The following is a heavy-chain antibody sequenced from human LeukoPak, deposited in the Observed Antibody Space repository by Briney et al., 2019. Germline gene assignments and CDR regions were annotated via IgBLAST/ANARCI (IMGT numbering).Heavy chain of an antibody. CDR1: GFTFSGFW. V-gene: IGHV3-23*01. J-gene: IGHJ6*04. Sequence: PGGSLRLSCAASGFTFSGFWMSWVRQPPGKGLEWVSSISSSGRDYADAVKGRFTISRVNSKNKQYLQMNSLRADATAVDYCSKIPASYSGIYSANYGMEVWGEGTTVTVSS. CDR3: SKIPASYSGIYSANYGMEV. CDR2: ISSSGR. D-gene: IGHD1-26*01.